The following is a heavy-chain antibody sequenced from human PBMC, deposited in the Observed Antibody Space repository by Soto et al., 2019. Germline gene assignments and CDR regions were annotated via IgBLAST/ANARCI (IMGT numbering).Heavy chain of an antibody. V-gene: IGHV1-46*01. CDR3: ARDVSRRPYSSSWYDAFDI. CDR2: INPSGGST. D-gene: IGHD6-13*01. Sequence: ASVKGSCKASGYTFTSYYMHWVRQAPGQGLEWMGIINPSGGSTSYAQKFQGRVTMTRDTSTSTVYMELSSLRSEDTAVYYCARDVSRRPYSSSWYDAFDIWGQGTMVTVSS. J-gene: IGHJ3*02. CDR1: GYTFTSYY.